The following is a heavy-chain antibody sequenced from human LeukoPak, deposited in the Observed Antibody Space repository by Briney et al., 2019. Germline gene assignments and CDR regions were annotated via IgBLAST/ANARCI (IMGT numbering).Heavy chain of an antibody. J-gene: IGHJ4*02. Sequence: GGSLRLSCAASGFTFSVFHMTWVRQAPGKGLEWVSGMTNSGDSTYYADSVKGRFTISRDNSKNTLYLQMNSLRAEDTAVYYCARGHWGLDYWGRGTLVTVSS. CDR3: ARGHWGLDY. CDR2: MTNSGDST. D-gene: IGHD7-27*01. CDR1: GFTFSVFH. V-gene: IGHV3-23*01.